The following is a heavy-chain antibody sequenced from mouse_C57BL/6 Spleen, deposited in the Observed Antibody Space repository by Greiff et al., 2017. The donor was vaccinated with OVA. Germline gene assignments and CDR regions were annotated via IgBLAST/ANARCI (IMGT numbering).Heavy chain of an antibody. CDR3: ARYISGSSCGYFDV. D-gene: IGHD1-1*01. J-gene: IGHJ1*03. CDR1: GFPFTDYY. Sequence: EVKLVASGGGLVQPGGSLSLSCAASGFPFTDYYMSWVRQPPGKALEWLGFIRTKANGYTTESSASVKGRFTISRDNSQSNLYLQMKALRAEDSATYYCARYISGSSCGYFDVWGTGTTVTVSS. CDR2: IRTKANGYTT. V-gene: IGHV7-3*01.